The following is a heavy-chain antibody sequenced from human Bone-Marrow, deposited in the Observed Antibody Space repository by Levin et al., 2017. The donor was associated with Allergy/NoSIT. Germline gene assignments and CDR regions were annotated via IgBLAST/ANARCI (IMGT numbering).Heavy chain of an antibody. V-gene: IGHV3-7*01. CDR2: IKQDGSDR. Sequence: GGSLRLSCAASGFSFSTYWMSWVRQAPGKGLEWVATIKQDGSDRYYADSVEGRFTISRDNGRNSLYLQMNSLRAEDTAFYYCARGGNSASDYWGQGTLVTVSS. CDR3: ARGGNSASDY. CDR1: GFSFSTYW. J-gene: IGHJ4*02. D-gene: IGHD4-23*01.